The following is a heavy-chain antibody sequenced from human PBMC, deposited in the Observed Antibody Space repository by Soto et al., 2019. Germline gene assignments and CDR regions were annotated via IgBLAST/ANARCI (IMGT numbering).Heavy chain of an antibody. Sequence: SETLSLTCTVSGGSVSSGSYYWSWIRQPPGKGLEWIGYIYYSGSTHYNPSLKSRVTISVDTSKNQFSLKLSSVTAADTAVYYCARVRSDIYTELYYFDYWGQGTLVTVSS. J-gene: IGHJ4*02. CDR1: GGSVSSGSYY. V-gene: IGHV4-61*01. CDR2: IYYSGST. CDR3: ARVRSDIYTELYYFDY. D-gene: IGHD1-7*01.